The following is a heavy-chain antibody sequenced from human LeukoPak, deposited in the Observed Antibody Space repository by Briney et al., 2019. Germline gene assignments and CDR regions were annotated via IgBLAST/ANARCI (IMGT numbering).Heavy chain of an antibody. CDR3: ARDFDYGSEVFY. Sequence: GGSLRLSCAASGFTFSRYWVHWGREAPGAGLVRVSRINSAGRSTSYADSVKGRFTIYRDNAKNTLYLQMNSLSAEATAVYYCARDFDYGSEVFYWGQGTLVTVSS. J-gene: IGHJ4*02. CDR1: GFTFSRYW. V-gene: IGHV3-74*01. CDR2: INSAGRST. D-gene: IGHD3-10*01.